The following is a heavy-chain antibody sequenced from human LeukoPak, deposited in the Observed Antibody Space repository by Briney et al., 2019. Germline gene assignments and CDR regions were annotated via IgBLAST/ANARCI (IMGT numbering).Heavy chain of an antibody. CDR2: ISAYNGNT. J-gene: IGHJ3*02. V-gene: IGHV1-18*01. CDR1: GYTFTSYG. CDR3: AGSLDYGDNVGCFDI. Sequence: GASVKVSCKASGYTFTSYGISWVRQAPGQGLEWMGWISAYNGNTNYAQKLQGRVTMTTDTSTSTAYMELRSLRSDDTAVYYCAGSLDYGDNVGCFDIWGQGTMVTVSS. D-gene: IGHD4-23*01.